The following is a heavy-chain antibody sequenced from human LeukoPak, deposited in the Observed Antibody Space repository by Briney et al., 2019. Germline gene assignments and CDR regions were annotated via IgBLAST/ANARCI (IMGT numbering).Heavy chain of an antibody. CDR1: GFTFSSYW. D-gene: IGHD6-13*01. CDR2: IKGDGSDK. Sequence: GGSLRLSCAASGFTFSSYWMSWVRQAPGKELEWVANIKGDGSDKNFVDSMKGRFTISRDNAKNSLYLQMNSLSVEDTAVYYCVRTSRSISSDYWGQGTLVTVSS. J-gene: IGHJ4*02. V-gene: IGHV3-7*04. CDR3: VRTSRSISSDY.